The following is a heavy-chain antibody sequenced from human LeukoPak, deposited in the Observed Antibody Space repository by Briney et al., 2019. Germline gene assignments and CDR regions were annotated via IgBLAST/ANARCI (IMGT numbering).Heavy chain of an antibody. D-gene: IGHD3-22*01. Sequence: SETLSLTCAVYGGPFSGYYWSWICQPPGKGLEWIGEINHSGSTNYNPSFKSRVTISVDTSKNQFSLKLSSVTAADTAVYYCARGEFGYYYDSSAYTAFDYWGQGTLVTVSS. V-gene: IGHV4-34*01. CDR1: GGPFSGYY. CDR2: INHSGST. CDR3: ARGEFGYYYDSSAYTAFDY. J-gene: IGHJ4*02.